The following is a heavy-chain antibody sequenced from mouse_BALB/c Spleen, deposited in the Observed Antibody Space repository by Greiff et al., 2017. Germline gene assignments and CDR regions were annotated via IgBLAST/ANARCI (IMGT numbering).Heavy chain of an antibody. CDR1: GFSLTSYG. CDR3: ARDIYYGSSYYFDY. D-gene: IGHD1-1*01. CDR2: IWAGGST. Sequence: VQGVESGPGLVAPSQSLSITCTVSGFSLTSYGVHWVRQPPGKGLEWLGVIWAGGSTNYNSALMSRLSISKDNSKSQVFLKMNSLQTDDTAMYYCARDIYYGSSYYFDYWGQGTTLTVSS. V-gene: IGHV2-9*02. J-gene: IGHJ2*01.